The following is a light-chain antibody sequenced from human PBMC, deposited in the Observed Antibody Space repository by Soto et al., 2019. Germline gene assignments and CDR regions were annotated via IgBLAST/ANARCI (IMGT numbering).Light chain of an antibody. CDR2: GNS. V-gene: IGLV1-40*01. J-gene: IGLJ1*01. CDR3: QSYDSSLSGSDV. Sequence: QSVLTQPPSVSGAPGQRVTISCTGSSSNIGAGYDVHWYQQRPGTAPKLLIYGNSNRPSGVPDRFSGSKSGTSASLAITGLQAEEEADYYCQSYDSSLSGSDVFGTGTKVTVL. CDR1: SSNIGAGYD.